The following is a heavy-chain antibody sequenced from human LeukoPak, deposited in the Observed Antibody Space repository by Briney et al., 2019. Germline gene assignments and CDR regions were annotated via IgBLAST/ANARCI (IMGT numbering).Heavy chain of an antibody. V-gene: IGHV3-23*01. D-gene: IGHD1-26*01. CDR3: AKSGRSGSYYDFDY. CDR2: ISGSGGST. J-gene: IGHJ4*02. CDR1: GFTFSSYA. Sequence: PWGSLRLSCAASGFTFSSYAMSWVRQAPGKGLEWVSAISGSGGSTYYADSVKGRFTISRDNSKNTLYLQMNSLRAEDTAVYYCAKSGRSGSYYDFDYWGQGTLVTVSS.